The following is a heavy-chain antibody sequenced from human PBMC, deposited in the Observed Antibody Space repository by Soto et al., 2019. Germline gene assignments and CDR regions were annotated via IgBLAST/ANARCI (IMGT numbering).Heavy chain of an antibody. J-gene: IGHJ4*02. D-gene: IGHD3-10*01. V-gene: IGHV3-48*03. Sequence: GGSLRLSCAASGFTFSSYEMNWVRQAPGKGLEWVSYISSSGSTIYYAGSVKGRFTISRDNAKNSLYLQMNSLRAEDTAVYYCARERNGGWPNFDYWGQGTLVTVSS. CDR2: ISSSGSTI. CDR1: GFTFSSYE. CDR3: ARERNGGWPNFDY.